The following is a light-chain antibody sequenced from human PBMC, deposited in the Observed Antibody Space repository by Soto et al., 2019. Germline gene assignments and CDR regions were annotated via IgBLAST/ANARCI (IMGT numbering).Light chain of an antibody. CDR1: SRHAVDYNF. J-gene: IGLJ7*01. CDR3: SSYAGSTNLI. CDR2: DVT. Sequence: QSALTQPRSVSGSPGQSVTISCTGISRHAVDYNFVSWYQQFPGKAPKLIIYDVTKRPSGVPDRFSGSKSGNTASLTISGLQAEDEADYYCSSYAGSTNLIFGGGTQLTVL. V-gene: IGLV2-11*01.